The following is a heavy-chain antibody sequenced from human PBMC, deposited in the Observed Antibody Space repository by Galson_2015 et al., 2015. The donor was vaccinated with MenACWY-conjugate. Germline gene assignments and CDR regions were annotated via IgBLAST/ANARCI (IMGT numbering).Heavy chain of an antibody. D-gene: IGHD6-13*01. CDR2: INGDDDQP. J-gene: IGHJ4*02. CDR3: AKRIAPSGAPYYFDS. V-gene: IGHV3-23*01. CDR1: GFTFNNYA. Sequence: SLRLSCAASGFTFNNYAMCWFRHSPGRGLEWVSAINGDDDQPFYAEAVKGRFTVARDSARNTVYLQMKSLRPEDTAIYYCAKRIAPSGAPYYFDSWGQGTLVTVSS.